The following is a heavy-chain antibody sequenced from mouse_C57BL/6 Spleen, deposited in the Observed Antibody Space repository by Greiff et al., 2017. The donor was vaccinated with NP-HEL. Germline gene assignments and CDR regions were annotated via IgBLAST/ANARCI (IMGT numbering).Heavy chain of an antibody. CDR1: GYAFSSYW. Sequence: VQLQQSGAELVKPGASVKISCKASGYAFSSYWMNWVKQRPGKGLEWIGQIYPGDGDTNYNGKFKGKATLTADKSSSTAYMQLSSLTSEDSAVYFCARGTTVVPFDYWGQGTTLTVSS. D-gene: IGHD1-1*01. CDR2: IYPGDGDT. CDR3: ARGTTVVPFDY. J-gene: IGHJ2*01. V-gene: IGHV1-80*01.